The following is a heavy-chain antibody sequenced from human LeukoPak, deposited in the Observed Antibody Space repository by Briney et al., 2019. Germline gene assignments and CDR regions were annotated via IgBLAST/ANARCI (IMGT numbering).Heavy chain of an antibody. D-gene: IGHD6-13*01. J-gene: IGHJ4*02. CDR1: GYTFTSYG. V-gene: IGHV1-69*13. CDR3: ARGIAAAGIVY. CDR2: IIPIFGTA. Sequence: SVKVSCKASGYTFTSYGISWVRQAPGQGLEWMGWIIPIFGTANYAQKFQGRVTITADESTSTAYMELSSLRSEDTAVYYCARGIAAAGIVYWGQGTLVTVSS.